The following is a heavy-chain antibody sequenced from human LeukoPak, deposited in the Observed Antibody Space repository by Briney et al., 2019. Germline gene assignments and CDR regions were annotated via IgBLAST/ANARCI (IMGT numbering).Heavy chain of an antibody. CDR1: XXXXXXXX. CDR2: XGISDGST. Sequence: GGSLRLSCGAXXXXXXXXXXTXVXXXXXXXXEXVSTXGISDGSTYNADSXRXRLTISRDNSKNTLYLQMNSLRAEDTAVYYCAKGGGGSSFDFWGQGTLVTVSS. CDR3: AKGGGGSSFDF. D-gene: IGHD2-15*01. V-gene: IGHV3-23*01. J-gene: IGHJ4*02.